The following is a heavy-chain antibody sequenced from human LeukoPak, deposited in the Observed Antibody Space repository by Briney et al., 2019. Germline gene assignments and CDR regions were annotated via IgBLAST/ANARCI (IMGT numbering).Heavy chain of an antibody. CDR2: IKQDGILK. CDR3: ARLGGETTRFDL. Sequence: GGSLRLSCAASGFTFRNYWMSWVRQAPGRGLDWVATIKQDGILKHYEDSVKGRFTISRDNAENSLYLQMDSLRVDDTAVYYCARLGGETTRFDLWGQGALVTVSS. CDR1: GFTFRNYW. V-gene: IGHV3-7*01. D-gene: IGHD1-7*01. J-gene: IGHJ5*02.